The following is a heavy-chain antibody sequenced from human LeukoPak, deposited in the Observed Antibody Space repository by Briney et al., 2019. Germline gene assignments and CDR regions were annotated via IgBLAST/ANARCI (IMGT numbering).Heavy chain of an antibody. D-gene: IGHD3-9*01. CDR3: AKDQNGVFDWLDVGWLDP. CDR2: IFPSGGEI. CDR1: GFTFSTFA. Sequence: GGSLRLSCAASGFTFSTFAMIWVRQPPGKGLEWVSSIFPSGGEIHYADSVRGRFTISRDNSKSTLSLQMNSLRAEDTAVYYCAKDQNGVFDWLDVGWLDPWGQGTLVTVSS. J-gene: IGHJ5*02. V-gene: IGHV3-23*01.